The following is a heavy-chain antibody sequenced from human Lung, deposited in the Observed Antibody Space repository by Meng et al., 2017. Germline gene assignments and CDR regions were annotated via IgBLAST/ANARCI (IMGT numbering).Heavy chain of an antibody. J-gene: IGHJ4*02. CDR1: GLRFTDAW. CDR3: ATGAAAADH. CDR2: IKSNSDGGTT. Sequence: VSVVACVGGLVKAGGCLRRSLVATGLRFTDAWMSWVRLAPGKGLEWVGRIKSNSDGGTTDYAAPVKGRFTISRDDSKNTLYLQMNSLITEDTAVYFCATGAAAADHWGQGTLVTVSS. D-gene: IGHD6-13*01. V-gene: IGHV3-15*01.